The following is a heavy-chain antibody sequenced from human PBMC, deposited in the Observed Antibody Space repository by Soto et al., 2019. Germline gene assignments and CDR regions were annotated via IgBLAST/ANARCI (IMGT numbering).Heavy chain of an antibody. V-gene: IGHV4-59*08. D-gene: IGHD3-10*01. Sequence: SETLSLTCTVSGGSISNYYWSRIRQPPGKGLEWIGYIYYSGSTNYNPSLKSRLTISVDTSNNQFSLKLSSVTAADTAVYYCARHTPARGYSDYWGQGTLVTVSS. CDR3: ARHTPARGYSDY. J-gene: IGHJ4*02. CDR2: IYYSGST. CDR1: GGSISNYY.